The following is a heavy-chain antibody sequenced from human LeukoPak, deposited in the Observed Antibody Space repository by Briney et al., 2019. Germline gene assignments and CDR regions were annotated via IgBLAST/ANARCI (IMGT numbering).Heavy chain of an antibody. D-gene: IGHD3-9*01. CDR1: GYTFTSYD. J-gene: IGHJ4*02. Sequence: ASVKVSCKSSGYTFTSYDINWVRQATGQGLEWMGWMNPINGNTGYAQKFQGRVTMTRDTSISTAYMELSSLSSEDTAVYYCAGGHATTTWTIAMTGLDHWGPGTLVTVSS. V-gene: IGHV1-8*01. CDR2: MNPINGNT. CDR3: AGGHATTTWTIAMTGLDH.